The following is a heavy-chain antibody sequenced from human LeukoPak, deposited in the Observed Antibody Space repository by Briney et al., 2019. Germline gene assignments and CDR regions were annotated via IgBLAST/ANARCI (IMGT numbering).Heavy chain of an antibody. CDR3: ARDGAAAGTS. V-gene: IGHV4-59*12. D-gene: IGHD6-13*01. CDR2: IYYSGST. Sequence: TSETLSLTCTVSGGSISSYYWSWIRQPPGKGLEWIGYIYYSGSTYYNPSLKSRVTISVDRSKNQFSLKLSSVTAADTAVYYCARDGAAAGTSWGQGTLVTVSS. J-gene: IGHJ4*02. CDR1: GGSISSYY.